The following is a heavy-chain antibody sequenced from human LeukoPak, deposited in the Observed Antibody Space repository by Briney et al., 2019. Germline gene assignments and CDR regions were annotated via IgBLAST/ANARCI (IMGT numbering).Heavy chain of an antibody. CDR1: GYSFTSHY. CDR2: INPSGSST. Sequence: ASVKVSCKASGYSFTSHYMHWVRQAPGQGLEWMGLINPSGSSTLYAQKFQGRVTMTRDMSTTTDYMELSSLRSEDTAVYYCARDNSVGDIAWWFDPWAQGTLATVSS. J-gene: IGHJ5*02. CDR3: ARDNSVGDIAWWFDP. D-gene: IGHD3-16*02. V-gene: IGHV1-46*01.